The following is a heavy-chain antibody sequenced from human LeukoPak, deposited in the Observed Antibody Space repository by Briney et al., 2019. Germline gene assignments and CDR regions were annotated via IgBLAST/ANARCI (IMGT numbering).Heavy chain of an antibody. V-gene: IGHV3-53*01. J-gene: IGHJ4*02. CDR3: TRDQSGSGFNSDY. D-gene: IGHD5-24*01. CDR1: GFTVSSNY. CDR2: IYSGGST. Sequence: GGSLRLSCAASGFTVSSNYMSWVRQAPGKGLEWVSVIYSGGSTYYADSVKGRFTISRDNSKNTLYLQMNNLRAEDTAVYYCTRDQSGSGFNSDYWGQGTLVTVSS.